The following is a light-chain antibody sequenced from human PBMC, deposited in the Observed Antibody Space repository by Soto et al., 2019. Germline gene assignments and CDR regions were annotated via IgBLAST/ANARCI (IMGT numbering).Light chain of an antibody. V-gene: IGKV3-15*01. CDR3: QQYNNWPPWT. Sequence: EIVMTQSPATLSVSPGESPTLSCRASQSVSSNLAWYQQKPGQAPRLLIYGASTRATGIPARFSGSGSGTEFTLTISSLQSEDFAVYYCQQYNNWPPWTFGQGTKVDIK. J-gene: IGKJ1*01. CDR1: QSVSSN. CDR2: GAS.